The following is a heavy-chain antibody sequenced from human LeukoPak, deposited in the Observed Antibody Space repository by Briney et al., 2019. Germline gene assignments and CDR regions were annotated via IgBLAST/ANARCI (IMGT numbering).Heavy chain of an antibody. Sequence: SVKVSCKASGGTFSSYAISWVRQAPGQGLEWMGGIIPIFGTANYAQKFQGRVTITADESTSTAYMELSSLRSEDTAVYYCARVRFEYRPGYSVPRGRFDPWGQGTLVTVSS. CDR2: IIPIFGTA. CDR1: GGTFSSYA. CDR3: ARVRFEYRPGYSVPRGRFDP. D-gene: IGHD5-18*01. V-gene: IGHV1-69*01. J-gene: IGHJ5*02.